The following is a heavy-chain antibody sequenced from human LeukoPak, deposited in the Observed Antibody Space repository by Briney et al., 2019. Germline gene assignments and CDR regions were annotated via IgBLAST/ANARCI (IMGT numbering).Heavy chain of an antibody. CDR3: ARAYYYDSSGYDAFDI. Sequence: SETLSLTCAVYGGSFSGYYWSWIRQPPGKGLEWIGEINHSGSTNYNPSLKSRVTISVDTSKNQFPLKLSSVTAADTAVYYCARAYYYDSSGYDAFDIWGQGTMVTVSS. CDR1: GGSFSGYY. J-gene: IGHJ3*02. V-gene: IGHV4-34*01. CDR2: INHSGST. D-gene: IGHD3-22*01.